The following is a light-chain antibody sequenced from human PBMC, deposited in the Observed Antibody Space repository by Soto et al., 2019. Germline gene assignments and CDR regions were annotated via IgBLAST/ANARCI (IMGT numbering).Light chain of an antibody. CDR3: QQSYSTLPIT. CDR2: DAY. V-gene: IGKV1-39*01. CDR1: QSIRSW. J-gene: IGKJ5*01. Sequence: DIQMTQSPSILSASVGDRVTITCRASQSIRSWLAWYQQKPGKAPKLLIYDAYSLESGVPSRFSGSGSGTDFTLTISSLQPEDFATYYCQQSYSTLPITFGQGTRLEIK.